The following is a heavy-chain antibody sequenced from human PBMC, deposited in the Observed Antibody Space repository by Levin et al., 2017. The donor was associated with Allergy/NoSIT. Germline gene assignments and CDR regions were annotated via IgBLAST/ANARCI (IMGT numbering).Heavy chain of an antibody. Sequence: GGSLRLSCAVSGFTFSKVWMTWVRQAPGKGLEWVGRIKSKIDGETTDYAASVKGRFTISRDDSKDTLYLHSDSLNPEDTAMYYCAIYWDGSLWFGNCQHWGQGILVTVSS. V-gene: IGHV3-15*01. CDR3: AIYWDGSLWFGNCQH. CDR1: GFTFSKVW. J-gene: IGHJ1*01. CDR2: IKSKIDGETT. D-gene: IGHD3-10*01.